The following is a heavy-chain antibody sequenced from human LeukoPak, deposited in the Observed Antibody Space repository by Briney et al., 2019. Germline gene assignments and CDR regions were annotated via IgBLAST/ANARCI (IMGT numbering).Heavy chain of an antibody. D-gene: IGHD5-18*01. V-gene: IGHV3-74*01. CDR1: GFTFSSYW. Sequence: PGGSLRLSCAASGFTFSSYWMHWVRQAPGKGLVWVSRTNSDGSSTSYADSVKGRFTISRDNAKNTLYLQMNSLRAEDTAVYYCATGGIQLWSLFDYWGQGTLVTVSS. J-gene: IGHJ4*02. CDR3: ATGGIQLWSLFDY. CDR2: TNSDGSST.